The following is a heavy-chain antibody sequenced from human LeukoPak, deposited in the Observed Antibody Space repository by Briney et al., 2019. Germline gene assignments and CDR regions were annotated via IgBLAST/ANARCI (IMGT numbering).Heavy chain of an antibody. CDR3: AKDRVQLWSECYFDY. Sequence: GGSLRLSCAASGFTFSSYAMSWVRQAPGKGLEWVAVISYDGSNKYYADSVKGRFTISRDNSKNTLYLQMNSLRAEDTAVYYCAKDRVQLWSECYFDYWGQGTLVTVSS. CDR1: GFTFSSYA. V-gene: IGHV3-30*18. D-gene: IGHD5-18*01. CDR2: ISYDGSNK. J-gene: IGHJ4*02.